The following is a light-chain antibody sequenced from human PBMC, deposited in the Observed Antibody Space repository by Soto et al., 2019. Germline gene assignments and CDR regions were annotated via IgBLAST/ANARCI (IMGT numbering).Light chain of an antibody. CDR3: QQYYTTIPT. CDR1: QSVLYSSNNKNY. CDR2: WAS. Sequence: DNVMTQSPDSLAVSLGERATINCKSSQSVLYSSNNKNYLAWYQQKPGQPPKLLIYWASTRESGVPDRFSGSGSGTDFTLTISSLQAEDVAVYYCQQYYTTIPTFGPGTKVDIK. V-gene: IGKV4-1*01. J-gene: IGKJ3*01.